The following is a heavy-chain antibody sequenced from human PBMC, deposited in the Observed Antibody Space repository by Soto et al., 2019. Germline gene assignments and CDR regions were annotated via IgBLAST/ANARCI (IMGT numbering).Heavy chain of an antibody. Sequence: ASVKVSCKASGYTFTSYDINWVRQATGQGLEWMGWMNPNRGNTGYEQKFQGRVTMTRNTSISTAYMELSSLRSEDTAVYYCARKVPYYGILTSYYIRDAFDIWGQGTMVTVSS. CDR2: MNPNRGNT. CDR1: GYTFTSYD. J-gene: IGHJ3*02. D-gene: IGHD3-9*01. V-gene: IGHV1-8*01. CDR3: ARKVPYYGILTSYYIRDAFDI.